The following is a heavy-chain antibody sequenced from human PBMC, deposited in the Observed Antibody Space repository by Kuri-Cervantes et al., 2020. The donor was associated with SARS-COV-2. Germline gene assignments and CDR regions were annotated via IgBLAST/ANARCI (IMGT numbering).Heavy chain of an antibody. V-gene: IGHV4-39*01. CDR1: GGSISSSSYY. Sequence: GSLRLSCTVSGGSISSSSYYWGWIRQPPGKGLEWIGSIYYSGSTYYNPSLKSRVTISVDTSKNQFSLKLSSVTTADTAVYYCARGVGAAVAGTLITIYYYYGMDAWGQGTTVTVSS. CDR3: ARGVGAAVAGTLITIYYYYGMDA. CDR2: IYYSGST. J-gene: IGHJ6*02. D-gene: IGHD6-19*01.